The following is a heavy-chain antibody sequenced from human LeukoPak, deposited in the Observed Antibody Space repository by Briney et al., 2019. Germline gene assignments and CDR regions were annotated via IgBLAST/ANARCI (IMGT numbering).Heavy chain of an antibody. CDR1: GFTFGDYY. Sequence: GGSLRLSCAASGFTFGDYYMSWIRQAPGKGLEWVSYISSSGTTIHYADSVKGRFTISRDNSKNTLYLQMNSLRVEDTAVYYCARDMIRGVVNNWGQGALVTVSS. CDR3: ARDMIRGVVNN. CDR2: ISSSGTTI. J-gene: IGHJ4*02. D-gene: IGHD3-10*01. V-gene: IGHV3-11*04.